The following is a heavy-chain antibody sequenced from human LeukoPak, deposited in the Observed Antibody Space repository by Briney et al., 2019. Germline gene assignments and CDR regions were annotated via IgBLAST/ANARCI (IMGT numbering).Heavy chain of an antibody. Sequence: ASVKVSRKASGYTFTSYGISWVRQSPGQELEWMGWISAYNGNTNYAQKLQGRVTMTTDTSTSTAYMELRSLRSDDTAVYYCARGHYVWGKAHLDYWGQGTLVTVSS. CDR2: ISAYNGNT. J-gene: IGHJ4*02. CDR1: GYTFTSYG. V-gene: IGHV1-18*01. D-gene: IGHD3-16*01. CDR3: ARGHYVWGKAHLDY.